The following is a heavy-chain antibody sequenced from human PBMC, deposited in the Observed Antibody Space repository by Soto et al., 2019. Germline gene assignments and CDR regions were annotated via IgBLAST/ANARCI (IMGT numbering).Heavy chain of an antibody. CDR3: ARVVSAHSYGYLPYYYMDV. V-gene: IGHV4-59*01. J-gene: IGHJ6*03. Sequence: SETLSLTCTVSGGSISSYSWGWIRQPPGKGLEWIGYIYYSGSTNYNPSLKSRVTISVDTSKNQFSLKLSSVTAADTAVYYCARVVSAHSYGYLPYYYMDVWGKGTTVTVSS. CDR2: IYYSGST. CDR1: GGSISSYS. D-gene: IGHD5-18*01.